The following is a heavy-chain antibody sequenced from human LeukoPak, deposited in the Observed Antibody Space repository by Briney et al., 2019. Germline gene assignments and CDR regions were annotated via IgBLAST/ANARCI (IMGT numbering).Heavy chain of an antibody. CDR1: GFTFSNYW. D-gene: IGHD6-13*01. CDR2: IKQDGSEK. J-gene: IGHJ4*02. Sequence: GGSLRLSCAASGFTFSNYWMSWVRQVPGKGLEWVANIKQDGSEKYYVDSVKGRFTISRDNAKNSLYLQMNSLRAEDTAVYYCARESSSWYDGRFDYWGQGTLVTVSS. V-gene: IGHV3-7*01. CDR3: ARESSSWYDGRFDY.